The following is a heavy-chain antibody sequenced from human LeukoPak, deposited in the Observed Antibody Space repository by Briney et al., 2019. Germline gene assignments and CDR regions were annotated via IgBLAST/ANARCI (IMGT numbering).Heavy chain of an antibody. J-gene: IGHJ2*01. CDR1: GLTFNTYW. D-gene: IGHD3-16*01. CDR2: IKFDGGLA. V-gene: IGHV3-74*01. Sequence: GGSLRLSCGASGLTFNTYWIHWVRQAPGKGLVWVSQIKFDGGLASYADSVKGRFTISRDNTENTLYLQMNSLGTEDTAVYYCVTGHYDSRMYFDLWGRGTLVIVSS. CDR3: VTGHYDSRMYFDL.